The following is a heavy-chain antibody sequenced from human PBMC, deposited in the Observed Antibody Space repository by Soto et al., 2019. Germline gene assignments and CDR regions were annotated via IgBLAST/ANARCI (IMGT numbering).Heavy chain of an antibody. CDR3: ATSGQAEDAFDI. Sequence: PGESLKISCKGSGYSVTSYWIAWVRQMPGKGLEWVGIIYPGDSDTTYSPSFRGQVTISADKSISTTYLQWSSLKASDTAVYYCATSGQAEDAFDIWGQGTMVTVSS. D-gene: IGHD6-13*01. CDR1: GYSVTSYW. V-gene: IGHV5-51*01. CDR2: IYPGDSDT. J-gene: IGHJ3*02.